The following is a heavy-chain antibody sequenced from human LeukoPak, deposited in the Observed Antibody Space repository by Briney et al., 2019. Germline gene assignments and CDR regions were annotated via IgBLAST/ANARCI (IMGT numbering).Heavy chain of an antibody. J-gene: IGHJ4*01. V-gene: IGHV4-39*01. CDR2: IYYSGST. CDR1: CVTISSITYY. Sequence: SETLPLTCTVSCVTISSITYYWGWIRQPPSQGLEWIGSIYYSGSTYYNPSLKSRVTISADTSNNQYSLELYSVTAADTAVYDSARRLRRDYFDNCGDGNLVTVSP. D-gene: IGHD3-16*01. CDR3: ARRLRRDYFDN.